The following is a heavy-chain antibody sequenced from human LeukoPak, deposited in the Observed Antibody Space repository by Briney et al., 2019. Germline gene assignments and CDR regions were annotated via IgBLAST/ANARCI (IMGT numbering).Heavy chain of an antibody. D-gene: IGHD6-13*01. CDR2: IRYDGSNK. J-gene: IGHJ4*02. Sequence: GGSLRLSCAASGFTFSSYGMHWVRQAPGKGLEWVAFIRYDGSNKYYADSVKGRFTISRDNSKNTLYLQMNSLRAEDTAVYYCARTSSSWYYFDYWGQGTLVTVSS. V-gene: IGHV3-30*02. CDR3: ARTSSSWYYFDY. CDR1: GFTFSSYG.